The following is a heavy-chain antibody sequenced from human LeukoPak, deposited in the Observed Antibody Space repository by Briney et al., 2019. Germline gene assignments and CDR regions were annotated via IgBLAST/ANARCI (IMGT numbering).Heavy chain of an antibody. Sequence: GGSLRLSCAASGFTFDDYTMHWVRQAPGKGLEWVALITRDGGSTYYADSVKGRFTISRDNSKNTLYLQMGSLRAEDMAVYYCARGYCSGGSCYPTDKYYYYYMDVWGKGTTVTVSS. J-gene: IGHJ6*03. D-gene: IGHD2-15*01. CDR2: ITRDGGST. CDR3: ARGYCSGGSCYPTDKYYYYYMDV. CDR1: GFTFDDYT. V-gene: IGHV3-43*01.